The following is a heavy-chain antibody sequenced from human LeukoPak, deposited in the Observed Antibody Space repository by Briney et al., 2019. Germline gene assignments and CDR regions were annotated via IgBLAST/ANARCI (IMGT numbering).Heavy chain of an antibody. D-gene: IGHD2-2*01. CDR1: GDSISSDY. CDR3: ARRERYCSSTSCYANNWFDP. J-gene: IGHJ5*02. V-gene: IGHV4-59*08. CDR2: IYYTGGT. Sequence: PSETLSLTCSVSGDSISSDYWGWIRQPPGKGLEWIGYIYYTGGTNYNPSLRSRVTLSRDPSKNQFSLKLSSVTAADTAVYYCARRERYCSSTSCYANNWFDPWGQGTLVTVSS.